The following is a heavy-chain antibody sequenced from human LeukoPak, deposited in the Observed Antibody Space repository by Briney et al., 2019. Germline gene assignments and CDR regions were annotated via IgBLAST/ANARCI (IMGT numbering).Heavy chain of an antibody. D-gene: IGHD3-10*01. Sequence: ASVTVSCKASGYTFTGYYMHWVRQAPGQGLEWMGWINPNSCSTNYPQKFQGRVTMNRDKSISPAYMELGRLRSDDTAVYYCARVRHLTYYGSGSYYKWFGPWGQGTLVTVSS. CDR2: INPNSCST. CDR1: GYTFTGYY. CDR3: ARVRHLTYYGSGSYYKWFGP. J-gene: IGHJ5*02. V-gene: IGHV1-2*02.